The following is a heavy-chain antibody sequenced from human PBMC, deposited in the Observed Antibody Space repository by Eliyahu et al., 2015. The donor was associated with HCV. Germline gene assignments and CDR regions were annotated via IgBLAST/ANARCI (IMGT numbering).Heavy chain of an antibody. CDR3: ARRSDGYCTNTICSAPFDY. D-gene: IGHD2-2*03. J-gene: IGHJ4*02. V-gene: IGHV1-3*01. CDR2: INAGNGNT. Sequence: LEWMGWINAGNGNTKSSQKFQGRLTITRDTSASTAYMELSSLKSEDTAVFYCARRSDGYCTNTICSAPFDYWGQGTLVTVSS.